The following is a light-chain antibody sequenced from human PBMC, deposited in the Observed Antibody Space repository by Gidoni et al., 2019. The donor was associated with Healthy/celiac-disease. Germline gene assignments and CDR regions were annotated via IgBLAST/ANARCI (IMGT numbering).Light chain of an antibody. J-gene: IGKJ2*01. CDR1: QSISSY. CDR3: QQSYSTPYT. Sequence: DIQMTQSPSSLSASVGDRVTITCRASQSISSYLNWYQQKPGKAPKLLIYAASSLQSGVPSRFSGSGSGTDFPLTLSSLQPEDFATYYCQQSYSTPYTFGQGTKLEIK. CDR2: AAS. V-gene: IGKV1-39*01.